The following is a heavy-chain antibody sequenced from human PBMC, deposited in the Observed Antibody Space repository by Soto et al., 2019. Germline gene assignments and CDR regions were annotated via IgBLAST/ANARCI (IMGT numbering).Heavy chain of an antibody. V-gene: IGHV1-18*01. CDR2: IATYNNNK. J-gene: IGHJ5*02. CDR3: ARVVRGVVNWFDP. D-gene: IGHD3-10*01. Sequence: HLVQSGPEVKRPGASITVSCKTSGDTFANFGLCWVRQAPGKGLEWMGWIATYNNNKNYAQKFQGRLTLTTDTSTSTAYMELESLGYDDTAVYYCARVVRGVVNWFDPWGQGTLVTVSS. CDR1: GDTFANFG.